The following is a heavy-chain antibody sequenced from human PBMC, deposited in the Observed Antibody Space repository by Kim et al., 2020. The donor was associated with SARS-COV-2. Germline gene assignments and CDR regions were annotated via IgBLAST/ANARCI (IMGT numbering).Heavy chain of an antibody. J-gene: IGHJ4*02. Sequence: YYNPSLKRRVTIYVDTSKNQFSRRLSSVTAADTAVYYCARALFLSGYFDYWGQGTLVTVSS. CDR3: ARALFLSGYFDY. V-gene: IGHV4-39*01. D-gene: IGHD3-22*01.